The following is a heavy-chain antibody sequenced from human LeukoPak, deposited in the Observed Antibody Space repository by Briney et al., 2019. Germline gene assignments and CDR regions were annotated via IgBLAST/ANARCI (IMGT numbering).Heavy chain of an antibody. CDR1: GFTFSSYW. CDR2: IKHDGSED. D-gene: IGHD4/OR15-4a*01. J-gene: IGHJ4*02. V-gene: IGHV3-7*01. CDR3: ARSANYGGHAFFDY. Sequence: QPGGSLRLSCAASGFTFSSYWMTWVRQTPGKGLEWVANIKHDGSEDYFVDSVKGRFTISRDNAENSLHLQMSSLRAEDTAVYYCARSANYGGHAFFDYWGQGILVIVYS.